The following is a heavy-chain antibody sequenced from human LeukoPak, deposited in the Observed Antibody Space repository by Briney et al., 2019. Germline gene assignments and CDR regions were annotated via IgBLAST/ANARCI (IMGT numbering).Heavy chain of an antibody. CDR1: GGSFSGYY. D-gene: IGHD2-15*01. CDR2: INHSGST. V-gene: IGHV4-34*01. Sequence: SETLSLTCAVYGGSFSGYYWSWIRQPPGKGLEWIGEINHSGSTNYNPSLKSRVTISVDTSKNQFSLKLSSVTAADTAVYYCARDPHRGYDYWGQGTLVTVSS. CDR3: ARDPHRGYDY. J-gene: IGHJ4*02.